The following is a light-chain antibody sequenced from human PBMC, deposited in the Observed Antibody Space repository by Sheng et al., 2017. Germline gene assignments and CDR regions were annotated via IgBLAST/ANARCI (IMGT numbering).Light chain of an antibody. CDR1: DSNIGANYD. V-gene: IGLV1-40*01. J-gene: IGLJ3*02. Sequence: QSFLTQPPSVSGAPGQRVTISCTGGDSNIGANYDVQWYQQLPGKVPKVIIYGNSNRPSGVPDRFSGSTSGNSASLAITGLQTEDEAFYYCQSSDGSLSAPDLVFGGGTQLTVL. CDR3: QSSDGSLSAPDLV. CDR2: GNS.